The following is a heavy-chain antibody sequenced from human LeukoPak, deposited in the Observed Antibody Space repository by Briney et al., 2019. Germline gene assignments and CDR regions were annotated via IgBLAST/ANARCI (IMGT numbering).Heavy chain of an antibody. Sequence: GESLRISCKGSGYSFTSYWISRVRQMPGKGLEWMGRIDPSDSYTNYSPSFQGHVTISADKSISTAYLQWSILKASDTAMYYCARQVEDIVVVVAATPHYGMDVWGKGTTVTVSS. V-gene: IGHV5-10-1*01. CDR2: IDPSDSYT. D-gene: IGHD2-15*01. CDR1: GYSFTSYW. CDR3: ARQVEDIVVVVAATPHYGMDV. J-gene: IGHJ6*04.